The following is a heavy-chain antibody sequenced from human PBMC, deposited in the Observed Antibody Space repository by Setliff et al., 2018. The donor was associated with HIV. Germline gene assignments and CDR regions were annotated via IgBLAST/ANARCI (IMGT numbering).Heavy chain of an antibody. CDR3: ARDTGKSSGLDY. D-gene: IGHD3-22*01. Sequence: SETLSLTCTVSGYSISSGYYWGWIRQPPGKGLEWIGTIYHSGSTYYNPSLKSRVTISADTSNNHFSLKLKYVTAADTAVYYCARDTGKSSGLDYWGQGTLVTVSS. J-gene: IGHJ4*02. CDR2: IYHSGST. CDR1: GYSISSGYY. V-gene: IGHV4-38-2*02.